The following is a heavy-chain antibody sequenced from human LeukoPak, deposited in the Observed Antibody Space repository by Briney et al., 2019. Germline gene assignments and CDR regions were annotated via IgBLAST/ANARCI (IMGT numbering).Heavy chain of an antibody. D-gene: IGHD2-21*02. CDR1: GFTFSSSW. V-gene: IGHV3-15*05. CDR2: IKSKSDGGTT. Sequence: GGSLRLSCAASGFTFSSSWMSWVRQAPGKGLEWVGRIKSKSDGGTTDYAAPVKGRFTISRDDSKNTLFLQVNSLKIEDTAVSYCTTVTLRPVGLWGQGTLVTVSS. J-gene: IGHJ4*02. CDR3: TTVTLRPVGL.